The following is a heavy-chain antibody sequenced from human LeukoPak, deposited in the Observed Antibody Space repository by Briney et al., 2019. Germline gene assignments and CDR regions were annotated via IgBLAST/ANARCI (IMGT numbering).Heavy chain of an antibody. CDR2: INHSGST. V-gene: IGHV4-34*01. Sequence: SETLSLTCAVYGGSFSGYYWSWIRQPPGKGLEWIGEINHSGSTNYNPSLKSRVTISVDTSKNQFSLKLSSVTAADTAVYYCARSLELRYFDYWGQGTLVTVSS. CDR3: ARSLELRYFDY. D-gene: IGHD1-7*01. J-gene: IGHJ4*02. CDR1: GGSFSGYY.